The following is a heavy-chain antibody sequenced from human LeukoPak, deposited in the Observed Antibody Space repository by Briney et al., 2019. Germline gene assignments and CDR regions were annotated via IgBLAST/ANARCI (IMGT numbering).Heavy chain of an antibody. CDR2: IKQDGSEK. Sequence: PGGSLRLSCTASGFTFSSYWMSWVRQAPGKGLEWVANIKQDGSEKYYVDSVKGRFTISRDNAKNSLYLQMNSLRAEDTAVYYCARDLRIAVASYWGQGTLVTVSS. V-gene: IGHV3-7*01. CDR1: GFTFSSYW. J-gene: IGHJ4*02. D-gene: IGHD6-19*01. CDR3: ARDLRIAVASY.